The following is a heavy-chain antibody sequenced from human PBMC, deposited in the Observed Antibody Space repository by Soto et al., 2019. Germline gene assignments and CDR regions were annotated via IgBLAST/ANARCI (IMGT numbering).Heavy chain of an antibody. CDR1: GYTFTSYG. V-gene: IGHV1-18*01. J-gene: IGHJ6*02. CDR3: ERYCSNTRSYLNYGMDV. D-gene: IGHD2-2*01. Sequence: QVQLVQSGAEVKKPGASVKVSCKASGYTFTSYGISWVRQAPGQGLEWMGWISADNGNTNYAQKHECRVTMTRDTSVSTAYMELRRLRSDDTAVYYCERYCSNTRSYLNYGMDVWGQVTTVTVS. CDR2: ISADNGNT.